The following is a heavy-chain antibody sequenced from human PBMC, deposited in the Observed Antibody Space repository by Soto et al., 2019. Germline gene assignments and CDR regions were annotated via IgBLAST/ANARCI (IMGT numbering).Heavy chain of an antibody. CDR1: GYSISTYY. Sequence: SDTLSLTCPVSGYSISTYYWSLLRQSPGKGLQWIGYIFYSGGTAYNPSLKSRVTISLDMSKKQISLKLTSVTTADTATYFCARLQLVQKVIDYWGQGTLVPVSS. D-gene: IGHD1-1*01. CDR2: IFYSGGT. CDR3: ARLQLVQKVIDY. J-gene: IGHJ4*02. V-gene: IGHV4-59*01.